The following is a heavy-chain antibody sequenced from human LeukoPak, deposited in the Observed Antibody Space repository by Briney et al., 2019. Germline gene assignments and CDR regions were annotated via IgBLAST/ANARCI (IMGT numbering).Heavy chain of an antibody. Sequence: SETLSLTCTVSGGSISSSSYYWGWIRQPPGKGLEWIGSIYYSGSTYYNPSLKSRVTISVDTSKNQFSLKLSSVTAADTAVYYCARGPYSSGWPPFDYWGQGTLVTVSS. J-gene: IGHJ4*02. D-gene: IGHD6-19*01. V-gene: IGHV4-39*07. CDR3: ARGPYSSGWPPFDY. CDR2: IYYSGST. CDR1: GGSISSSSYY.